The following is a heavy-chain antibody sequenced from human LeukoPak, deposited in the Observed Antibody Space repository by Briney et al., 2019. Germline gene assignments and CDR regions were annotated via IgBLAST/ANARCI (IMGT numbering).Heavy chain of an antibody. V-gene: IGHV3-21*01. D-gene: IGHD3-10*01. Sequence: GGSLRLSCAASGFTFSSYSMNWVRQAPGKGLEWVSSVRSSSSYIYYADSVKGRFTISRDNAKNSLYLQMNSLRSENKAVYYCARPYGGLGRYFFDYWGEGSLVTVSS. J-gene: IGHJ4*02. CDR1: GFTFSSYS. CDR2: VRSSSSYI. CDR3: ARPYGGLGRYFFDY.